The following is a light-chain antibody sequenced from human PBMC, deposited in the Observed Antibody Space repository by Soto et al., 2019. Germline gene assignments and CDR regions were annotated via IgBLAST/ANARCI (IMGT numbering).Light chain of an antibody. CDR1: QSVRSY. CDR3: QKYNSAPFT. J-gene: IGKJ4*01. Sequence: EIVLTQSPATLSLSPGERATLSCRASQSVRSYLAWYQHKPGQAPRLLIYDASNRATGIPARFSGNGSGTDFTLTISSLEPEDFAVYYCQKYNSAPFTFGGGTKVEIK. V-gene: IGKV3-11*01. CDR2: DAS.